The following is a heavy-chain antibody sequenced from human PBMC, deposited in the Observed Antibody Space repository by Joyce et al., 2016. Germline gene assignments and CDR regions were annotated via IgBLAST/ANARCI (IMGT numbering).Heavy chain of an antibody. CDR2: ISATIYYI. CDR1: GSTFSSSS. D-gene: IGHD3-16*01. V-gene: IGHV3-21*01. Sequence: QLVESGGGVVKTGGCLRLSCEASGSTFSSSSMSWFGQAPGKVVEWVAGISATIYYIFHAATVRGRFTVSRDNAKKTRYLQMNSLRAEDSAVFYCARGGISYYYAMDVWGQGTTVTVSS. CDR3: ARGGISYYYAMDV. J-gene: IGHJ6*02.